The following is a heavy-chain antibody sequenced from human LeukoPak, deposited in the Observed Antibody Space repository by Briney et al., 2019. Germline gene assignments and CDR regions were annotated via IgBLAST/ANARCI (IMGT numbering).Heavy chain of an antibody. CDR3: AKDQGSGHGACTWGTFDY. CDR2: ISGRGDST. CDR1: GFTFSSHA. J-gene: IGHJ4*01. D-gene: IGHD2-8*01. V-gene: IGHV3-23*01. Sequence: PGGSLRLSCAASGFTFSSHAMSWVRQAPGKGLEWVSGISGRGDSTVYADSVKGRFTISRDNSGNTLFLQMNSLRVEDTAVYYCAKDQGSGHGACTWGTFDYWGPETLVTVFS.